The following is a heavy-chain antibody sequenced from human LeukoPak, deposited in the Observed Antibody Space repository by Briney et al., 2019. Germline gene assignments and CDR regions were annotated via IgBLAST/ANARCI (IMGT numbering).Heavy chain of an antibody. D-gene: IGHD3-9*01. J-gene: IGHJ4*02. V-gene: IGHV4-39*01. Sequence: SETLSLTCNVSGDYITTTNYYWAWIRQPPGKGLEWIEGVFYSGTTYYNPSLKSRVIISMDTSRKQISLRLSSVTATDTVIYYCARRSRLYRHETTGYHDSWGQGTLVTVSS. CDR1: GDYITTTNYY. CDR3: ARRSRLYRHETTGYHDS. CDR2: VFYSGTT.